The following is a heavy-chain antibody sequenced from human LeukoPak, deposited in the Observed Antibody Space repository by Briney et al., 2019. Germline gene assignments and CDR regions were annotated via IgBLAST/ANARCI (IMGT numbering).Heavy chain of an antibody. J-gene: IGHJ6*03. CDR2: ISAYNGNT. CDR3: ARGGYCSSTSCYTRPRYYYMDV. V-gene: IGHV1-18*01. CDR1: GYTFTSYG. Sequence: ASVKVSCKASGYTFTSYGISWVRQAPGQGLEWMGWISAYNGNTNYAQKFQGRVTITADKSTSTAYMELSSLRSEDTAVYYCARGGYCSSTSCYTRPRYYYMDVWGKGTTVTVSS. D-gene: IGHD2-2*02.